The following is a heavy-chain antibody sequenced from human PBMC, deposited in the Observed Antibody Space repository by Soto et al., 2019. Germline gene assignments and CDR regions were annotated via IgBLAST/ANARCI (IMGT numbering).Heavy chain of an antibody. CDR3: VRGGGGGLFDP. J-gene: IGHJ5*02. D-gene: IGHD2-15*01. V-gene: IGHV3-7*01. Sequence: GGSLRLSCAASGFSFSTYLMSWVRQAPGKGLEWVANIKQGGNEKFYVDSVKGRFTISRDNDKKSLYLQMMSLTAEDTAIYYCVRGGGGGLFDPWGQGTMVTVSS. CDR1: GFSFSTYL. CDR2: IKQGGNEK.